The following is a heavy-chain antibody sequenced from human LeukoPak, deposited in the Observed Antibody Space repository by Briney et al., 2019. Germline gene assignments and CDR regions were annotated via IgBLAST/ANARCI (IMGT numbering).Heavy chain of an antibody. J-gene: IGHJ4*02. Sequence: SETLSLTCAVYGGSFSGYYWSWIRQPPGKGLEWIGEINHSGSTNYNPSLKSRVTISVDTSKNQFFLKLSSVTAADTAVYYCARRSHSRDYWGQGTLVTVSS. CDR1: GGSFSGYY. CDR3: ARRSHSRDY. CDR2: INHSGST. D-gene: IGHD6-13*01. V-gene: IGHV4-34*01.